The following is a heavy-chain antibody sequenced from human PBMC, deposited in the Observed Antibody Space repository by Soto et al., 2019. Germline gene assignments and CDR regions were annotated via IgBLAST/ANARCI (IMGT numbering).Heavy chain of an antibody. D-gene: IGHD1-26*01. J-gene: IGHJ6*01. CDR3: ARAVRTGGIVGADGVVHSYCGMDV. Sequence: QVQLVQSGAEVKKPGSSVKVSCKASGGTFSSYAISWVRQAPGQGLEWMGGIIPIFGTANYEQKCQGRGTITADESTSAAYMELSSVRSEDTAVYYCARAVRTGGIVGADGVVHSYCGMDVWGQGTTVTVSS. CDR2: IIPIFGTA. CDR1: GGTFSSYA. V-gene: IGHV1-69*01.